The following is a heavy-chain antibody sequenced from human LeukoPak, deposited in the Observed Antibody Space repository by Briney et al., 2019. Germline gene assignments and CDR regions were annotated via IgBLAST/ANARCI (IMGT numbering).Heavy chain of an antibody. Sequence: GGSLRRSCAASGFTFSHYYMSWIRQAPGRGLDWLSSITVSVSTIYYADSVKGRFTISRDNAKNSLYLQMNSLRAEDTAVYYCAREDFVVVTASYYYYYYMDVWGKGTTVTVSS. CDR3: AREDFVVVTASYYYYYYMDV. D-gene: IGHD2-21*02. J-gene: IGHJ6*03. CDR1: GFTFSHYY. CDR2: ITVSVSTI. V-gene: IGHV3-11*04.